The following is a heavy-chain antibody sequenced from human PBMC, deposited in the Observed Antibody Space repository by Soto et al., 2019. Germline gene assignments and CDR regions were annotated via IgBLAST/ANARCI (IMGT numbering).Heavy chain of an antibody. Sequence: HPGGSLRLSCAASGFTFSKYVMTWVRQAPGKGLEWVSGISGSGGSTYYAESVKGRFSISRDNSKNTLYLRMSSLRDEDTALYYCAKDLTDSYPYYSYAMDVWGQGTTVTVSS. CDR1: GFTFSKYV. D-gene: IGHD2-2*01. CDR3: AKDLTDSYPYYSYAMDV. V-gene: IGHV3-23*01. J-gene: IGHJ6*02. CDR2: ISGSGGST.